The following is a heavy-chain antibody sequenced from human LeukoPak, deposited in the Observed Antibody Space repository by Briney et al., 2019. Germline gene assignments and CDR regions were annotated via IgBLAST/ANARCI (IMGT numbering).Heavy chain of an antibody. CDR1: GYTFTGYY. V-gene: IGHV1-2*02. Sequence: ASVKVSCKASGYTFTGYYMHWVRQAPGQGLEWMGWINPNSGGTNYAQKFQGRVTMTTDTSTSTAYMELRSLRSDDTAVYYCARDHSPFGVVMENWFDPWGQGTLVTVSS. D-gene: IGHD3-3*01. CDR3: ARDHSPFGVVMENWFDP. J-gene: IGHJ5*02. CDR2: INPNSGGT.